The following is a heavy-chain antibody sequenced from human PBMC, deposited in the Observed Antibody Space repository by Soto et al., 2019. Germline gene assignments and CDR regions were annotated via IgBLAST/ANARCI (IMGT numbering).Heavy chain of an antibody. CDR3: AKGDNLGPKTGYAFDP. J-gene: IGHJ5*02. CDR2: TYFRSKWYN. D-gene: IGHD5-12*01. CDR1: GDSVPSNTSS. Sequence: PSQTLSLTCAISGDSVPSNTSSWNWIRQSPSRGLEWRGRTYFRSKWYNDYAVSVKSRIIINPDTSNNQFSLQLNSVTPEDTAVYFCAKGDNLGPKTGYAFDPWGQGIMVTVSS. V-gene: IGHV6-1*01.